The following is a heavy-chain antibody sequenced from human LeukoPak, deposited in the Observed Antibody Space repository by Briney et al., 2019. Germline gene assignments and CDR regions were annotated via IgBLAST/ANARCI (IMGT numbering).Heavy chain of an antibody. J-gene: IGHJ6*02. D-gene: IGHD1-14*01. V-gene: IGHV3-7*01. Sequence: PGGPLSPSCPPYGLTFRTYWLTWVGRAPGRGLGGVANIKQDGSEQYYVGSVKGRFTISRDNAKNSLYLQMNSLRAEDTAVYYCASDPHHASRMDVWGQGTTVTVSS. CDR1: GLTFRTYW. CDR3: ASDPHHASRMDV. CDR2: IKQDGSEQ.